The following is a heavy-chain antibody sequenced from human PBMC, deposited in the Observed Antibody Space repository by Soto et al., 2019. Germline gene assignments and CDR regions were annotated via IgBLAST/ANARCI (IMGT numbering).Heavy chain of an antibody. CDR1: VFTFSSYW. Sequence: HPGGSLRLSCEASVFTFSSYWMTWVRQAPGKGLEWVANIKQDGSEKYYVDSVKGRFTISRDNAKNSLYLQMNSLRAEDTAVYYCARETGAYYVFWSGYLLKPHEGFNGFDPGGQGTLVTVSS. V-gene: IGHV3-7*01. CDR3: ARETGAYYVFWSGYLLKPHEGFNGFDP. CDR2: IKQDGSEK. J-gene: IGHJ5*02. D-gene: IGHD3-3*01.